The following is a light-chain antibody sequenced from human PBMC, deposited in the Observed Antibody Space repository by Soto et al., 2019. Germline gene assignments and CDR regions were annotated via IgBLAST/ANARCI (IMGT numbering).Light chain of an antibody. Sequence: EIVLTQSPGTLSLSPGERATLSCRASQSVSSNYLAWYQQKPGQAPRLLIYGASSRATGIPDRFSGSVSGTDFTLTISRLEPEDFAVYYCQQYGTSPRTFGQGTKLGIK. CDR1: QSVSSNY. J-gene: IGKJ2*01. CDR2: GAS. CDR3: QQYGTSPRT. V-gene: IGKV3-20*01.